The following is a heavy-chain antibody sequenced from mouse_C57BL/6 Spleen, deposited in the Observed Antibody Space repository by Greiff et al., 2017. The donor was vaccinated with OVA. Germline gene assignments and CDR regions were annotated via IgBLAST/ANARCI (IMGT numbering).Heavy chain of an antibody. CDR2: IDPSDSYT. CDR3: ARSYSNYDWYFDV. Sequence: QVQLKQPGAELVMPGASVKLSCKASGYTFTSYWMHWVKQRPGQGLEWIGEIDPSDSYTNYNQKFKGKSTLTVDKSSSTAYMQLSSLTSEDSAVYYCARSYSNYDWYFDVWGTGTTVTVSS. V-gene: IGHV1-69*01. J-gene: IGHJ1*03. CDR1: GYTFTSYW. D-gene: IGHD2-5*01.